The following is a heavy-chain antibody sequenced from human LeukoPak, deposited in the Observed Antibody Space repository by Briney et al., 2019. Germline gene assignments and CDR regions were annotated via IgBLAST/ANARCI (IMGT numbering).Heavy chain of an antibody. CDR3: AKSRGFLEWLLWVDY. Sequence: GGSLRFSCAASGFTFSSYAMSWVRQAPGKGLEWVSAISGSGGSTYYADSVKGRFTISRDNSKNTLYLQTNSLRAEDTAVYYCAKSRGFLEWLLWVDYWGQGTLVTVSS. CDR2: ISGSGGST. D-gene: IGHD3-3*01. V-gene: IGHV3-23*01. J-gene: IGHJ4*02. CDR1: GFTFSSYA.